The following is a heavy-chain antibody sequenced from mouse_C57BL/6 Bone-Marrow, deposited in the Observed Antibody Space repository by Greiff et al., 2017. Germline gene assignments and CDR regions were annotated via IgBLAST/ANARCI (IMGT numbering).Heavy chain of an antibody. CDR3: ARPYYDGRGGYFDV. V-gene: IGHV1-69*01. CDR1: GYTFTSYW. J-gene: IGHJ1*03. D-gene: IGHD1-1*01. CDR2: IDPSDSYT. Sequence: QVQLQQPGAELVMPGASVKLSCKASGYTFTSYWMHWVKQRPGQGLEWIGEIDPSDSYTNYNQKFKGKSTLTVDKSSSKAYMQLSSLTSEDSAVYYGARPYYDGRGGYFDVWVTGTTVTVSS.